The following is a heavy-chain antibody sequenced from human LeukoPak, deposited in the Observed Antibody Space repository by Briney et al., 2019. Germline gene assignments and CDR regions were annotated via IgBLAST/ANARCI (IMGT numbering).Heavy chain of an antibody. CDR1: GGSFSGYY. CDR2: INHSGST. Sequence: SETLSLTCAVYGGSFSGYYWSWIRQPPGKGLEWIGEINHSGSTNYNPSLKSRVTISVDTSKNQLSLKLSSVTAADTAVYYCARAITMIVVVGDAFDIWGQGTMVTVSS. V-gene: IGHV4-34*01. D-gene: IGHD3-22*01. CDR3: ARAITMIVVVGDAFDI. J-gene: IGHJ3*02.